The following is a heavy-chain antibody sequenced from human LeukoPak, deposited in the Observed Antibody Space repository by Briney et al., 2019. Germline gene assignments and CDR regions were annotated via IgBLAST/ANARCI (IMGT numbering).Heavy chain of an antibody. J-gene: IGHJ5*02. D-gene: IGHD2-8*01. V-gene: IGHV4-34*01. CDR1: GGSFSGYY. CDR2: INHSGST. Sequence: SETLSLTCAVYGGSFSGYYWSWIRQPPGKGLEWIGEINHSGSTNYNPSLKSRVTISVDTSKNQFSLKLSSVTAADTAVYYCARTFRVLYGLDPWGQGTQVTVSS. CDR3: ARTFRVLYGLDP.